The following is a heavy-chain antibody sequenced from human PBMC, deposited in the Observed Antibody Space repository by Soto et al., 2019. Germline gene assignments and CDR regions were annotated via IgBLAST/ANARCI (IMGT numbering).Heavy chain of an antibody. J-gene: IGHJ6*02. CDR1: GYSFTSYW. Sequence: PGESLKISCKGSGYSFTSYWISWVRQMPGKGLEWMGRIDPSDSYTNYSPSFQGHVTISADKSISTAYLQWSSLKASDTAMYYCARTLYYDFWSCYFYGMDVWGQGTTVTVSS. V-gene: IGHV5-10-1*01. D-gene: IGHD3-3*01. CDR2: IDPSDSYT. CDR3: ARTLYYDFWSCYFYGMDV.